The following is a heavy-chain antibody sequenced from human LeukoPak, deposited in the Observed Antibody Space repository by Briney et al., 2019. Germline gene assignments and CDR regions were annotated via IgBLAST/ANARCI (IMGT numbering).Heavy chain of an antibody. V-gene: IGHV1-69*13. J-gene: IGHJ6*03. CDR3: ARAIAAADDYYYYYMDV. Sequence: GASVKVSCKASGYTFTSYDINWVRQATGQGLEWMGGIIPIFGTANYAQKFQGRVTITADESTSTAYMELSSLRSEDTAVYYCARAIAAADDYYYYYMDVWGKGTTVTISS. CDR1: GYTFTSYD. D-gene: IGHD6-13*01. CDR2: IIPIFGTA.